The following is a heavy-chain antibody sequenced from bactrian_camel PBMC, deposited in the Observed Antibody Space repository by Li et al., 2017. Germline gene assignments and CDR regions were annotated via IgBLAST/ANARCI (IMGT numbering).Heavy chain of an antibody. CDR2: IDSAGAT. CDR1: GYTVSTGY. D-gene: IGHD1*01. J-gene: IGHJ4*01. Sequence: HVQLVESGGGSVQAGGSLRLSCAASGYTVSTGYMAWFRQAPGKEREGVAAIDSAGATTYTYSVQGRFTISKDNVKNTLYPQMNSLKPEDTAMYYCAASITDSECWGDVLSLHYWGQGTQVTVS. CDR3: AASITDSECWGDVLSLHY. V-gene: IGHV3S53*01.